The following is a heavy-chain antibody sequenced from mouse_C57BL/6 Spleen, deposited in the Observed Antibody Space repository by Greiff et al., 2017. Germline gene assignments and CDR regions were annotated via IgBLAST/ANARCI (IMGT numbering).Heavy chain of an antibody. V-gene: IGHV1-63*01. Sequence: QVQLQQSGAELVRPGTSVKMSCKASGYTFTNYWIGWAKQRPGHGLEWIGDIYPGGGYTNYNEKFKGKATLTSDKSSSTAYMQFSSLTSEDSAIYYCAREGSNWEYFDYWGQGTTLIVSS. J-gene: IGHJ2*01. CDR3: AREGSNWEYFDY. D-gene: IGHD4-1*01. CDR1: GYTFTNYW. CDR2: IYPGGGYT.